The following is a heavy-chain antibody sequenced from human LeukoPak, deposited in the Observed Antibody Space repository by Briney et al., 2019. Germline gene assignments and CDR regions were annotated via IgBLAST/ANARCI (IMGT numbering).Heavy chain of an antibody. D-gene: IGHD2-2*01. Sequence: GGSLRLSCAASGFTFSSYWMSWVRQAPGKGLEWVANIKQDGSEKYYVDSVKGRFTISRDNSKNTLYLQMNSLRAEDTAVYYCAKDRPYQLHIGDAFDVWGQGTMVTVSS. CDR3: AKDRPYQLHIGDAFDV. V-gene: IGHV3-7*01. CDR2: IKQDGSEK. J-gene: IGHJ3*01. CDR1: GFTFSSYW.